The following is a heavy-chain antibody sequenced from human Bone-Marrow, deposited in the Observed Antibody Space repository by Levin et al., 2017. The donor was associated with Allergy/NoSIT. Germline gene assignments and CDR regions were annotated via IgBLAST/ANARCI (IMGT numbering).Heavy chain of an antibody. J-gene: IGHJ4*02. V-gene: IGHV3-23*01. D-gene: IGHD2-15*01. CDR1: GFSLSDYA. CDR2: ISASGDDT. CDR3: AKDRWCSDGLCPPDY. Sequence: PGGSLRLSCATSGFSLSDYAMNWVRQAPGKGLEWISIISASGDDTYYADSVKGRFTISRDISKSTLYLQMNSLGAEDTAVYYCAKDRWCSDGLCPPDYWGQGTLVTVSS.